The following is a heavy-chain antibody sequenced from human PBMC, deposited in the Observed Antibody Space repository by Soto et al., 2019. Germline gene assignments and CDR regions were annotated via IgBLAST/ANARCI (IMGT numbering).Heavy chain of an antibody. D-gene: IGHD6-13*01. CDR2: IYYSAST. CDR1: GGSISSYY. Sequence: SETLSLTCTVSGGSISSYYWSWIRQPPGKGLEWIGYIYYSASTNYNPSLKSRVTISVDTSKNQFSLKLSSVTAADTAVYYCARGSRPYSSSWYNWFDPWGQGTLVTVSS. CDR3: ARGSRPYSSSWYNWFDP. V-gene: IGHV4-59*01. J-gene: IGHJ5*02.